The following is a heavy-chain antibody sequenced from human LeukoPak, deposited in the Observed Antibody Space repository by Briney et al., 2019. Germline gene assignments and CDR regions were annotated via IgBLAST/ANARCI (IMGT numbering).Heavy chain of an antibody. D-gene: IGHD6-13*01. CDR1: GHSVSDYY. CDR2: IYYSGST. CDR3: ARGAAACRSLVPFDY. J-gene: IGHJ4*02. Sequence: SETLSLTCTVSGHSVSDYYWNWVRQPPGKGLEWIGYIYYSGSTYYNPSLESRVTISIDTSNNQFSLILSPVTAADTAVYYCARGAAACRSLVPFDYWGQGTLVTVSS. V-gene: IGHV4-59*02.